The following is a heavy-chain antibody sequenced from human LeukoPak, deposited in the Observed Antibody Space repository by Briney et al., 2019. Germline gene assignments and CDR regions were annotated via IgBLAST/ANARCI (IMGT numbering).Heavy chain of an antibody. D-gene: IGHD2-15*01. V-gene: IGHV4-59*08. CDR3: ARLPRGYCSGGSCYGIDY. CDR1: GGSISSYY. CDR2: IYYSGST. J-gene: IGHJ4*02. Sequence: SETLSLTCTVSGGSISSYYWSWIRQPPGKGLEWIRYIYYSGSTNYNPSLKSRVTISVDTSKNQFSLKLSSVTAADTAVYYCARLPRGYCSGGSCYGIDYWGQGTLVTVSS.